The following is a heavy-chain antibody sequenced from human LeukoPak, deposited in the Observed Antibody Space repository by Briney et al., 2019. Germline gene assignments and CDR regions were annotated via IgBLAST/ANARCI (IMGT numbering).Heavy chain of an antibody. J-gene: IGHJ3*02. CDR3: ARDLTSSRENAFDI. CDR1: GYTFTGYY. V-gene: IGHV1-2*02. Sequence: GASVKVSCKASGYTFTGYYMHWVRQAPGQGLEWMGWTNSNNGGTNYAQKFEGRVTMTRDTSISVAYMELSRLTSDDTAVYYCARDLTSSRENAFDIWGQGTMVTVSS. D-gene: IGHD6-6*01. CDR2: TNSNNGGT.